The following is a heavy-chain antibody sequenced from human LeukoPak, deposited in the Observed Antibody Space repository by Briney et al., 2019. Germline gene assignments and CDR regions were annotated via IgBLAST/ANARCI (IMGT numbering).Heavy chain of an antibody. Sequence: PGGSLRLSCAASGFTFSSYSMNWVRQAPGKGLEWVSYISSSSSTIYYADSVKGRFTISRDNAKNSLYLQMNSLRAEDTAVYYCARLSSSTSKQSYFDYWGQGTLVTVSS. CDR1: GFTFSSYS. V-gene: IGHV3-48*01. J-gene: IGHJ4*02. CDR2: ISSSSSTI. D-gene: IGHD2-2*01. CDR3: ARLSSSTSKQSYFDY.